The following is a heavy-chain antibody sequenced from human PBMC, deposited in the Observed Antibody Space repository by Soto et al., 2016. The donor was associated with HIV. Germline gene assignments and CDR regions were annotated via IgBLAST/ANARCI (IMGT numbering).Heavy chain of an antibody. CDR2: ISAYNGNT. Sequence: QVQLVQSGAEVKKPGSSVKVSCKASGYTFTSYGISWVRQAPGQGLEWMGWISAYNGNTNYAQKLQGRVTMTTDTSTSTAHMELRSLRSDDTAVYYCARDRRRYYDYVWGSPWGQGTLVTVSS. D-gene: IGHD3-16*01. J-gene: IGHJ5*02. V-gene: IGHV1-18*01. CDR1: GYTFTSYG. CDR3: ARDRRRYYDYVWGSP.